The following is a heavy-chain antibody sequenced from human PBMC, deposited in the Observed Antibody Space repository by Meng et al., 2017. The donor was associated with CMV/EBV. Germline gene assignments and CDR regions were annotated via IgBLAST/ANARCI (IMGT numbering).Heavy chain of an antibody. V-gene: IGHV3-7*01. CDR1: GFTFSSYW. J-gene: IGHJ6*02. Sequence: GGSLRLSCAASGFTFSSYWMSWVRQAPGKGLEWVANIKQDGSEKYYVDSVKGRFTIFRDNAKNSLYLQMNSLRAEDTAVYYCARAGDYRYCSSTSCYWANYYYGMDVWGQGTTVTVSS. D-gene: IGHD2-2*01. CDR3: ARAGDYRYCSSTSCYWANYYYGMDV. CDR2: IKQDGSEK.